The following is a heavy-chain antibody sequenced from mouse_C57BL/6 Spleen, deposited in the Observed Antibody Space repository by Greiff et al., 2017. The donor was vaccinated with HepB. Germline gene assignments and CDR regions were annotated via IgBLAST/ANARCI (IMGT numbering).Heavy chain of an antibody. J-gene: IGHJ4*01. CDR1: GFSLTSYG. CDR3: AKHEYSKGGDYYAMDY. Sequence: VQGVESGPGLVAPSQSLSITCTVSGFSLTSYGVDWVRQPPGKGLEWLGVIWGGGSTNYNSALMSRLSISKDNSKSQVFLKMNSLQTDDTAMYYCAKHEYSKGGDYYAMDYWGQGTSVTVSS. D-gene: IGHD2-5*01. CDR2: IWGGGST. V-gene: IGHV2-9*01.